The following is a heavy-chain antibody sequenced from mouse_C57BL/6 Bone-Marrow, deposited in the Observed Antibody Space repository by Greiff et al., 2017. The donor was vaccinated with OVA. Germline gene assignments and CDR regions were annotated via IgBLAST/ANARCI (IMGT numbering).Heavy chain of an antibody. CDR3: TAWATMVKRSWFAY. CDR2: IDPENGDT. J-gene: IGHJ3*01. V-gene: IGHV14-4*01. Sequence: EVQLQQSGAELVRPGASVKLSCTASGFNIKDDYMHWVKQRPEQGLEWIGWIDPENGDTEYASKVKGRATITADNSYNTPYLQLSSLTSEDTAVYSCTAWATMVKRSWFAYWGQGTLVTVSA. D-gene: IGHD2-13*01. CDR1: GFNIKDDY.